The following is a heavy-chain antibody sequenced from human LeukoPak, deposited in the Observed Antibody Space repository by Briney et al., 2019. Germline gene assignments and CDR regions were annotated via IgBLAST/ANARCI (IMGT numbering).Heavy chain of an antibody. J-gene: IGHJ4*02. Sequence: PGGSLRLXCAASGFTFSSYAMSWVRQAPGKGLEWVARTRNKANSYTTEYAASVKGRFTISRDDSRNSLYLQMNSLKTEDTAVYYCARGLRDSSGYYSFDYWGQGTLVTVSS. D-gene: IGHD3-22*01. CDR3: ARGLRDSSGYYSFDY. V-gene: IGHV3-72*01. CDR1: GFTFSSYA. CDR2: TRNKANSYTT.